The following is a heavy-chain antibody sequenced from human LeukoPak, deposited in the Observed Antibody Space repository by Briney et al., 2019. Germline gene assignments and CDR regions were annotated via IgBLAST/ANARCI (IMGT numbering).Heavy chain of an antibody. CDR2: INPNSGGT. J-gene: IGHJ4*02. V-gene: IGHV1-2*02. D-gene: IGHD3-22*01. CDR1: GYTFTGYY. Sequence: GASVKDSCKASGYTFTGYYMHWVRQAPGQGLEWMGWINPNSGGTNYAQKFQGRVTMTRDTSISTAYMELSRLRSDDTAVYYCARGGGYYDSSGYYIHDYWGQGTLVTVSS. CDR3: ARGGGYYDSSGYYIHDY.